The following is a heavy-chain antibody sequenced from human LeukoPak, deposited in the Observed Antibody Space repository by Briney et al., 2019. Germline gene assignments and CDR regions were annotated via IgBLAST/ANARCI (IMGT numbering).Heavy chain of an antibody. Sequence: GESLKISCKGSGYSFTSYWIGWVRQMPGKGLEWMGIIYPGDSDTRYSPSFQGQVSMSVDKSITTAYQQWSSLKASDTAIYYCARQAYGSHFDAFDIWGQGTMVTVSS. V-gene: IGHV5-51*01. J-gene: IGHJ3*02. CDR3: ARQAYGSHFDAFDI. CDR2: IYPGDSDT. CDR1: GYSFTSYW. D-gene: IGHD3-22*01.